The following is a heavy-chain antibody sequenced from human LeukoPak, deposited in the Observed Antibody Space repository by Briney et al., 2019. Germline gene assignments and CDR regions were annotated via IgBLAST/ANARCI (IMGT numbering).Heavy chain of an antibody. Sequence: GGSLRLSCAASGFTFSSYAMSWVRQAPGKGLEWVSSISTRSTYIYYTDSVKGRFTISRDNAESSLNLQMNSLRAEDTAVYYCARVPGPRIAYYNMDVWGQGTTVTVSS. D-gene: IGHD2-21*01. J-gene: IGHJ6*02. CDR3: ARVPGPRIAYYNMDV. CDR2: ISTRSTYI. V-gene: IGHV3-21*01. CDR1: GFTFSSYA.